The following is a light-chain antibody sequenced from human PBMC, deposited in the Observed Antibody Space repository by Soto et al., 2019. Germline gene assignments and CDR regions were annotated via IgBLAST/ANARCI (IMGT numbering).Light chain of an antibody. CDR2: GAS. V-gene: IGKV3-15*01. J-gene: IGKJ3*01. CDR3: QQYDNWPFT. Sequence: EIVMTQSPATLSVSPGEGATLSCRASQSVSSKLAWYQQKPGQAPRLLIYGASTRATGIPARFSGSESGTEFALTISSLQSEDFAVYYGQQYDNWPFTFGPGTKVDIK. CDR1: QSVSSK.